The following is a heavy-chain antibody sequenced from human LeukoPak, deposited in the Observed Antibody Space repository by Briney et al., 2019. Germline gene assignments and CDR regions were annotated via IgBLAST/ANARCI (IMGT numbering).Heavy chain of an antibody. V-gene: IGHV1-18*01. Sequence: ASVKVSCKASGYTFTSYGISWVRQAPGQGLEWMGWISAYNGNTNYAQKLQGRVTMTTDTSTSTAYMELRSLRSDDTAVYYCARAEHIVVVTAIPSAFDIWGQGTMVTVSS. CDR2: ISAYNGNT. CDR1: GYTFTSYG. D-gene: IGHD2-21*02. CDR3: ARAEHIVVVTAIPSAFDI. J-gene: IGHJ3*02.